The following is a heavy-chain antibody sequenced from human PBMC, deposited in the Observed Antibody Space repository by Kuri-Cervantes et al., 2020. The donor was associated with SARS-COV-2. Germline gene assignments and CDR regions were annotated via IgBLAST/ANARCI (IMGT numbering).Heavy chain of an antibody. CDR2: ISYDGSNK. V-gene: IGHV3-30*14. CDR3: AKDGGIAAAKKDVLDY. CDR1: GFTFSTYN. Sequence: GGSLRLSCAASGFTFSTYNMNWVRQAPGKGLEWVAVISYDGSNKYYADSVKGRFTISRDNSKNTLYLQMNSLRAEDTAVYYCAKDGGIAAAKKDVLDYWGQGTLVTVSS. J-gene: IGHJ4*02. D-gene: IGHD6-13*01.